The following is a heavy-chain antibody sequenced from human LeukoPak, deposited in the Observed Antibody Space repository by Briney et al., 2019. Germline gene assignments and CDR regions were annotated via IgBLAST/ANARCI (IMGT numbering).Heavy chain of an antibody. CDR2: INSDENST. CDR3: AKSRRAYCSGGSCFGLWDY. V-gene: IGHV3-74*01. J-gene: IGHJ4*02. CDR1: GFPFSTYW. Sequence: GGSLSLPCAASGFPFSTYWMPWVRQAPGKGLVWVSRINSDENSTTYADSVKGRFTISRDNAKNTLYLQMNSLRAEDTAVYYCAKSRRAYCSGGSCFGLWDYWGQGTLVTVSS. D-gene: IGHD2-15*01.